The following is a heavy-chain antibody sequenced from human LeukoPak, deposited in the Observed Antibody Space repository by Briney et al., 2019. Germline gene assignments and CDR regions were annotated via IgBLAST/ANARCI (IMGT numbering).Heavy chain of an antibody. CDR2: INPNSGGT. Sequence: ASVKVSCKASGYTFTGYYMHWVRQAPGQGLEWMGWINPNSGGTNYAQKFQGRVTMTRDTSISTAYMELSRPRSDDTAVYYCAREYYDFWSGRLFDYWGQGTLVTVSS. CDR1: GYTFTGYY. V-gene: IGHV1-2*02. J-gene: IGHJ4*02. D-gene: IGHD3-3*01. CDR3: AREYYDFWSGRLFDY.